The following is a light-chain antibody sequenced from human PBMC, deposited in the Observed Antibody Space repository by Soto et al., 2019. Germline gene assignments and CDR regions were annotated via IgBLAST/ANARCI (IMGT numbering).Light chain of an antibody. CDR3: CSYAVTYVV. CDR2: EVN. Sequence: QSALTQPASVSGSPGQSITISCTGTSSDVGSYNFVSWYQQHPGKAPKLMIYEVNKRPSGVSNRFSASKSGNTASLTISGLQAEDEADYYCCSYAVTYVVFGGWTQLTVL. V-gene: IGLV2-23*02. J-gene: IGLJ2*01. CDR1: SSDVGSYNF.